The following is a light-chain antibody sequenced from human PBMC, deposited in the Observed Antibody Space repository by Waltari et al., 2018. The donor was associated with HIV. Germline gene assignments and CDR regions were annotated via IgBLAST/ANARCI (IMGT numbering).Light chain of an antibody. Sequence: EIVLTQSPGTLSLSPGERATLSCRASQSVSSSHLAWYQQTPGLPPRLLIYGASNRFGDSGSGTDFTLTISRLEPEDFAVYYCQQYGTSPYTFGQGTKLEIK. CDR1: QSVSSSH. J-gene: IGKJ2*01. CDR2: GAS. CDR3: QQYGTSPYT. V-gene: IGKV3-20*01.